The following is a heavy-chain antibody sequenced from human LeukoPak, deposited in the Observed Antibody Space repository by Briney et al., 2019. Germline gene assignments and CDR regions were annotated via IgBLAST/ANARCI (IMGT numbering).Heavy chain of an antibody. CDR3: ATYSGSYWGAFDI. V-gene: IGHV1-24*01. CDR1: GYTLTELS. J-gene: IGHJ3*02. D-gene: IGHD1-26*01. Sequence: ASVKVSCKVSGYTLTELSMHWVRQAPGKGLEWMGGFDPEDGETIYAQKFQGRVTMTEDTSTDTAYIELSSLRSEDTAVYYCATYSGSYWGAFDIWGQGTMVTVSS. CDR2: FDPEDGET.